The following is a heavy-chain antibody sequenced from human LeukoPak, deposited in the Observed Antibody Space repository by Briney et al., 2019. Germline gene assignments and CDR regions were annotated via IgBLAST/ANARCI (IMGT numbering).Heavy chain of an antibody. Sequence: SETLSLTCTVSGGSISSYYWSCIRQPPGKGLECIGYIYYSGSTNYNPSLKSRVTISVDTSKNQLSLKLSSVTAADTAVYYCARPSRRGVVIPFDYWGQGTLVTVSS. CDR3: ARPSRRGVVIPFDY. J-gene: IGHJ4*02. D-gene: IGHD3-3*01. CDR2: IYYSGST. CDR1: GGSISSYY. V-gene: IGHV4-59*08.